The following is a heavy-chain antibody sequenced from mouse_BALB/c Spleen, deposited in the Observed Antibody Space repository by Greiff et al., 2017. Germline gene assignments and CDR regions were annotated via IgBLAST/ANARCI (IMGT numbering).Heavy chain of an antibody. CDR2: INPSTGYT. J-gene: IGHJ2*01. Sequence: VQLQQSGAELAKPGASVKMSCKASGYTFTSYWMHWVKQRPGQGLEWIGYINPSTGYTEYNQKFKDKATLTADKSSSTAYMQLSSLTSEDSAVYYCARVPNYVYDLFDYWGQGTTLTVSS. D-gene: IGHD1-2*01. CDR1: GYTFTSYW. CDR3: ARVPNYVYDLFDY. V-gene: IGHV1-7*01.